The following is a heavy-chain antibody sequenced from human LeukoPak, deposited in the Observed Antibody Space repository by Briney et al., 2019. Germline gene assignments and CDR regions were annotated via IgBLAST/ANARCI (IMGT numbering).Heavy chain of an antibody. V-gene: IGHV4-38-2*01. Sequence: PSETLPLTCAVSGYSISSGYYWGGIRQPPGQGLEWIGSIYHSGSTYYNPSLKSRVTISVDTSKNQFSLKLSSVTAADTAVYYCARHSDLYYFDYWGQGTLVSVSS. CDR2: IYHSGST. CDR3: ARHSDLYYFDY. J-gene: IGHJ4*02. D-gene: IGHD2-21*01. CDR1: GYSISSGYY.